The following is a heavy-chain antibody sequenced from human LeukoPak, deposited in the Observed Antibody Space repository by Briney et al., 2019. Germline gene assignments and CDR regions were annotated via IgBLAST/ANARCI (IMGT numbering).Heavy chain of an antibody. CDR1: GFTFLNYA. V-gene: IGHV3-23*01. J-gene: IGHJ4*02. D-gene: IGHD3-22*01. Sequence: GGSLRVSCAASGFTFLNYAMSWIRQAPGKGLEWVSVISSGGGTKYYAASVKGRFTVSRDDSKNTLYLQMDSLRAEDTAVYFCATEGSQTSTYHRSSYYDYWGRGTLVTVFS. CDR3: ATEGSQTSTYHRSSYYDY. CDR2: ISSGGGTK.